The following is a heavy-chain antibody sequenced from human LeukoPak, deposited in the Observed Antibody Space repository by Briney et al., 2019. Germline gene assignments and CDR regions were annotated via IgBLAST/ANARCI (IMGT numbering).Heavy chain of an antibody. CDR2: IQYDETEI. V-gene: IGHV3-30*02. CDR3: ARESGATKIGQLLNY. Sequence: GVSLRLSCTASGFTFKTSGMHWVRQAPGKGLEWVGFIQYDETEIYSADSVKGRFTFSRDNFKSTLYLQMNSLRAEDPAVYYCARESGATKIGQLLNYWGQGTLVSVSS. J-gene: IGHJ4*02. D-gene: IGHD3-10*01. CDR1: GFTFKTSG.